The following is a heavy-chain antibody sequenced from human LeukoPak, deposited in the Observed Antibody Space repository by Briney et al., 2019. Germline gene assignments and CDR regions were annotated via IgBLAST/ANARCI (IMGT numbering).Heavy chain of an antibody. CDR2: IKQDGSDK. CDR3: ARFSSSPCCSFDY. Sequence: GGSLRLSCAASGFTFSNYWMSWVRQAPGKGLEWVANIKQDGSDKYYVDSVKGRFTISRDNAKNSLYPQMNSLRAEDTAVYYCARFSSSPCCSFDYWGQGTLVTVSS. CDR1: GFTFSNYW. J-gene: IGHJ4*02. V-gene: IGHV3-7*01. D-gene: IGHD6-6*01.